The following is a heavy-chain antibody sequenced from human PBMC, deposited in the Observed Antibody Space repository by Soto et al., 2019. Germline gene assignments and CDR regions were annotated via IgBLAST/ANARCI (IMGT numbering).Heavy chain of an antibody. Sequence: QVQLQESGPGLVKPSQTLSLTCTVSGGSISSGGYYWSWIRQHPGKGLEWIGYIYYSGSPYYNPSLKSRVTISVDTSKNQFSLKLSSVTAADTAVYYCARETAAGYNWFDPWGQGTLVTVSS. V-gene: IGHV4-31*03. CDR2: IYYSGSP. J-gene: IGHJ5*02. CDR3: ARETAAGYNWFDP. CDR1: GGSISSGGYY. D-gene: IGHD6-13*01.